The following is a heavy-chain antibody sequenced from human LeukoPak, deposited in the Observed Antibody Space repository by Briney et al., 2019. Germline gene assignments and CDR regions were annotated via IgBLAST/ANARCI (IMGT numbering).Heavy chain of an antibody. V-gene: IGHV4-59*08. D-gene: IGHD4-17*01. CDR2: IYYSGST. CDR1: GGSISSYY. Sequence: SETLSLTCTVSGGSISSYYWSWIRQPPGNGLEWIGYIYYSGSTNYNPSLKSRVTISVDTSKNQFSLKLSSVTAADTAVYYCARLTMLDYVTPGDYGMDVWGQGTTVTVSS. J-gene: IGHJ6*02. CDR3: ARLTMLDYVTPGDYGMDV.